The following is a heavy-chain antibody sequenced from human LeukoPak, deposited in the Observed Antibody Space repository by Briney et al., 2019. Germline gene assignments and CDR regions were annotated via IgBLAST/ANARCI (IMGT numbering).Heavy chain of an antibody. V-gene: IGHV1-46*03. Sequence: GASVKVSCKASGYTFTSYYMHWVRQAPGQGLEWMGIINPSGGSTSYAQKSQGRVTMTRDTSTSTVYMELSSLRSEDTAVYYCARSVPMTTVTTFDFDYWGQGTLVTVSS. CDR3: ARSVPMTTVTTFDFDY. J-gene: IGHJ4*02. CDR1: GYTFTSYY. D-gene: IGHD4-17*01. CDR2: INPSGGST.